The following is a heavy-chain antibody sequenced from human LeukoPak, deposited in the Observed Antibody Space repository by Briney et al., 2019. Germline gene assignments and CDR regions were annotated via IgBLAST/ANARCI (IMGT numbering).Heavy chain of an antibody. Sequence: GESLKISCKASGYSFTSYWIGWVRQMPGKGLEWMGIIYPGDSDTRYSPSFQGQVTISADKSISTAYLQWSSLKASDTAMYYCARHERDPRYYGSGSRYWGQGTLVTVSS. V-gene: IGHV5-51*01. CDR3: ARHERDPRYYGSGSRY. D-gene: IGHD3-10*01. J-gene: IGHJ4*02. CDR1: GYSFTSYW. CDR2: IYPGDSDT.